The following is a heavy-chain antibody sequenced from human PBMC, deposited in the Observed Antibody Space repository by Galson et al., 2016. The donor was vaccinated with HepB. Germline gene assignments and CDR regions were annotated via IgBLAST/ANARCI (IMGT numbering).Heavy chain of an antibody. D-gene: IGHD3-3*01. Sequence: SLRLSCAASGFSLSNYDMHWVRQAPGKGLEWVALIWYDGSKKYYVDSVKGRFTISRDNSKNTLDLQMHSLRVEDTAVYYCVRHRKYYDTWSVQVRTGDKSQYYYYGMDVWGQGTTVTVSS. CDR3: VRHRKYYDTWSVQVRTGDKSQYYYYGMDV. CDR1: GFSLSNYD. CDR2: IWYDGSKK. V-gene: IGHV3-33*01. J-gene: IGHJ6*02.